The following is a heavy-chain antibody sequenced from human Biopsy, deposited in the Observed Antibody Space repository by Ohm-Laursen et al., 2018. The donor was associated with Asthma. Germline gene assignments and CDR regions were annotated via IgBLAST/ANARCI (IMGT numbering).Heavy chain of an antibody. CDR2: IYYSGST. Sequence: TLSLTCTVSYGSITSGGYSWNSIGQHPGKGLQWTGFIYYSGSTYYNPSLKSRVSISIDTSKNQFTLKLSSVTAADTAVYYCARAQDYYNSRGYYRSFDYWGQGTLVTVSS. J-gene: IGHJ4*02. V-gene: IGHV4-31*03. CDR1: YGSITSGGYS. CDR3: ARAQDYYNSRGYYRSFDY. D-gene: IGHD3-22*01.